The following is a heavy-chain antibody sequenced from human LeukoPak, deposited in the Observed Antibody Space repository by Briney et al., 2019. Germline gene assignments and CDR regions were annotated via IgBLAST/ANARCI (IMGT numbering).Heavy chain of an antibody. Sequence: SETLSLTCSFYDASFSGYFWTWIRQAPGKGLEWIGGINHNGGTKDNPSLKSRVTMSVDTSKNQFSLKLSSVTAADTAVYYCARFPVVMLRGVHLTKFYFDYWGQGALVTVSS. CDR2: INHNGGT. J-gene: IGHJ4*02. D-gene: IGHD3-10*01. V-gene: IGHV4-34*01. CDR3: ARFPVVMLRGVHLTKFYFDY. CDR1: DASFSGYF.